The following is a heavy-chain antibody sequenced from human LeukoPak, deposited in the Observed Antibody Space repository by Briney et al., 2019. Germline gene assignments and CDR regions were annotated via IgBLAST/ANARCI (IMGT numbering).Heavy chain of an antibody. CDR2: ISSSSSYI. D-gene: IGHD2-2*01. Sequence: GGSLRLSCAASGFTLSNYWMHWVRQAPGKGLEWVSSISSSSSYIYYADSVKGRFTISRDNAKNSLYLQMNSLRAEDTAVYYCARDRGASWTPSGVDVWGQGTTVTVSS. CDR3: ARDRGASWTPSGVDV. J-gene: IGHJ6*02. CDR1: GFTLSNYW. V-gene: IGHV3-21*01.